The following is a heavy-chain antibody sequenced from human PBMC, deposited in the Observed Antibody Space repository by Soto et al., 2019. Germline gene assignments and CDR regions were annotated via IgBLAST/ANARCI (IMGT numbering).Heavy chain of an antibody. CDR3: ARLGGYFQALDS. J-gene: IGHJ4*02. CDR2: IYFGGTT. Sequence: QVQLQESGPGLVKPSETLSLTCTVSGGSISPNYWSWIRQPPGKGLEWIGYIYFGGTTMYNPSLKSRVXXXVXXSKNQFSLQLTSVTAADPAVYYCARLGGYFQALDSWGQGTLVTVSS. V-gene: IGHV4-59*08. D-gene: IGHD3-22*01. CDR1: GGSISPNY.